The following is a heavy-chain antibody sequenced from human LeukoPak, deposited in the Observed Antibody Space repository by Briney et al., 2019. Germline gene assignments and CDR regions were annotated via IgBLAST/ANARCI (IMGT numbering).Heavy chain of an antibody. V-gene: IGHV1-69*04. CDR3: VRENPRSYDSGGYHLGTFDF. CDR2: IIPFFSIS. Sequence: SVKVSCKASGDTFTSYIITWVRQAPGQGLEWMGRIIPFFSISNYAQKFQGRVTITADKSTSTAYMEVSSLTSEDTGVYFCVRENPRSYDSGGYHLGTFDFWGEGTLVTVSS. D-gene: IGHD3-22*01. CDR1: GDTFTSYI. J-gene: IGHJ4*02.